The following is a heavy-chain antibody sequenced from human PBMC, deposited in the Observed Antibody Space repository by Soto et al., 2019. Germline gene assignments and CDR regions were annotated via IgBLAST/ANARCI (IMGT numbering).Heavy chain of an antibody. Sequence: GSLRLSCTASGFTFSSYAMSWVRQAPGKGLEWVSAISGSGGSTYYADSVKGRFTISRDNSKNTLYLQMNSLRAEDTAVYYCANNPAAGTTPGWFDPWGQGTLVTVSS. CDR1: GFTFSSYA. D-gene: IGHD6-13*01. V-gene: IGHV3-23*01. CDR2: ISGSGGST. J-gene: IGHJ5*02. CDR3: ANNPAAGTTPGWFDP.